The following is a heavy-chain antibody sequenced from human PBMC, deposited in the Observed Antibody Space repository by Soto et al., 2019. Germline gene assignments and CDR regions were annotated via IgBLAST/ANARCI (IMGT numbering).Heavy chain of an antibody. CDR1: GFTFSTYA. V-gene: IGHV3-23*01. D-gene: IGHD2-8*01. Sequence: EVQLLESGGGLVQPGGSLRLSCAASGFTFSTYAMSWVRQAPGKGLEWFSTITTSGGNTYYADSVQGRFTISRDNSKNTLYLQMNSLRAEDTAVYYCAGRYCTNGVCYTNYYYYIDVLGKGTTVTVSS. CDR3: AGRYCTNGVCYTNYYYYIDV. J-gene: IGHJ6*03. CDR2: ITTSGGNT.